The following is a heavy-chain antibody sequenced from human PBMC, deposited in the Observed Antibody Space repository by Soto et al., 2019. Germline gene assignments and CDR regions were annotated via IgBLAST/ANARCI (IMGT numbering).Heavy chain of an antibody. D-gene: IGHD3-22*01. CDR1: GGSISSSSYY. Sequence: SETLSLTCTVSGGSISSSSYYWGWIRQPPGKGLEWIGSIYYSGSTYYNPSLKSRVTISVDTSKNQFSLKLSSVTAADTAVYYCARQYSSGFDFWGQGTMVTVSS. J-gene: IGHJ3*01. CDR2: IYYSGST. CDR3: ARQYSSGFDF. V-gene: IGHV4-39*01.